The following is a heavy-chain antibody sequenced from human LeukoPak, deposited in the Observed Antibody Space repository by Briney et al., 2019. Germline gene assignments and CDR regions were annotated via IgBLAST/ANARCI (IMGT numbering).Heavy chain of an antibody. D-gene: IGHD2-15*01. CDR2: ISAYNGNR. Sequence: ASVKVSCKASGYTFTSYGISWVRQAPGQGLEWMGWISAYNGNRNYAQKLQGRVTMTTDTSTSTAYMELRSLRSDDTAVYYCAREGLGPPRWDIVVVVAAQGAFDIWGQGTMVTVSS. CDR3: AREGLGPPRWDIVVVVAAQGAFDI. J-gene: IGHJ3*02. V-gene: IGHV1-18*01. CDR1: GYTFTSYG.